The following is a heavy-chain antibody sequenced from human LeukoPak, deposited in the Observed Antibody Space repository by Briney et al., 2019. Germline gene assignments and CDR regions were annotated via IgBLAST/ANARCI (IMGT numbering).Heavy chain of an antibody. D-gene: IGHD3-22*01. Sequence: SETLSLTCTVSGGSISSTTHYWGWIRQPPGKGLEWIGTIYYSWPTYYNSYLKSRVTVSVDTSKNQFSLRLNSVTAADTDVYYCASLMFNYDRSGYPSHFWYFDLWGRGTLASVS. CDR2: IYYSWPT. CDR1: GGSISSTTHY. CDR3: ASLMFNYDRSGYPSHFWYFDL. J-gene: IGHJ2*01. V-gene: IGHV4-39*07.